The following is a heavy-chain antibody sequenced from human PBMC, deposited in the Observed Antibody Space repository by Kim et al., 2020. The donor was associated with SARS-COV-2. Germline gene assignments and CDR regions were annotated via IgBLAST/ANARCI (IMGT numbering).Heavy chain of an antibody. D-gene: IGHD1-1*01. CDR1: GGSISSSSYY. Sequence: SETLSLTCTVSGGSISSSSYYWGWIRQPPGKGLEWIGSIYYSGSTYYNPSLKSRVTISVDTSKNQFSLKLSSVTAADTAVYYCARRPGPTGTHSYYFDY. V-gene: IGHV4-39*01. CDR2: IYYSGST. CDR3: ARRPGPTGTHSYYFDY. J-gene: IGHJ4*01.